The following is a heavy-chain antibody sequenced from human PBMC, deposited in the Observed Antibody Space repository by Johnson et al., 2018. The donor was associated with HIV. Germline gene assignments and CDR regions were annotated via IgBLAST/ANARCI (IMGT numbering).Heavy chain of an antibody. Sequence: VQLVESGGGVVQPGRSLRLSCAASGFTLSNYGMHWVRQAPGKGLEWVTFIRYDGSNKYYADSVKGRFTISRDNSKNTLYLQMGSLRAEDMAAYYCARALGAAGIKGGAFDIWGQGTMVTVSS. V-gene: IGHV3-30*02. CDR2: IRYDGSNK. D-gene: IGHD6-13*01. CDR1: GFTLSNYG. J-gene: IGHJ3*02. CDR3: ARALGAAGIKGGAFDI.